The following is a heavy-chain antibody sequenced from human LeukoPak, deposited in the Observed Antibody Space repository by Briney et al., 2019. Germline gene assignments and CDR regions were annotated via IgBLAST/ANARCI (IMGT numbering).Heavy chain of an antibody. V-gene: IGHV3-30*18. CDR1: GFTFSCYG. Sequence: GRSLRLSCAASGFTFSCYGMHWVRQAPGKGLEWVAVISYDGSNKYYADSVKGRFTISRDNSKNTLYLQMNSLRAEDTAVYYCAKTFGGVIVQYYFDYWGQGTLVTVSS. D-gene: IGHD3-16*02. J-gene: IGHJ4*02. CDR3: AKTFGGVIVQYYFDY. CDR2: ISYDGSNK.